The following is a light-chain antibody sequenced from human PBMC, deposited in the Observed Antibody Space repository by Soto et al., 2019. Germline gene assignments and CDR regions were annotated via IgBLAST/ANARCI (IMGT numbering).Light chain of an antibody. CDR3: QQYHYWPYT. Sequence: EIVLTQSPGTLSLSPGERATLSCRASQGLTSNFLAWYQQKPGQAPSLLIYGASNRATGVPDRFSGGGSGTEFTLTISSLQSEDFAIYYCQQYHYWPYTFGQGTRLEIK. CDR1: QGLTSN. V-gene: IGKV3D-15*01. CDR2: GAS. J-gene: IGKJ5*01.